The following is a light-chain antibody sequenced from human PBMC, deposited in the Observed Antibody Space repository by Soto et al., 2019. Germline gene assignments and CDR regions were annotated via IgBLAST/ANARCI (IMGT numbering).Light chain of an antibody. CDR1: QSISRW. Sequence: DIQMTQSPSALSASVGDRVTITCRASQSISRWLAWYQQKPGEAPKLLIYDASTLESGVPSRFSGSGYGTDFTLTIASLQADDFATYYCQKYGSSRTLGQGTNVDIK. V-gene: IGKV1-5*01. CDR3: QKYGSSRT. J-gene: IGKJ1*01. CDR2: DAS.